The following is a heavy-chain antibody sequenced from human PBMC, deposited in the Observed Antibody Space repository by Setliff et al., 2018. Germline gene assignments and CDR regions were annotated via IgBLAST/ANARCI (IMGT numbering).Heavy chain of an antibody. V-gene: IGHV3-30*02. CDR3: ARDPGTTSSLFGGLDV. Sequence: GGSLRLSCKASGFIFNSYGMYWVRQAPGKGPEWVASIRYEGSNKQYGDSVKGRFTISRDNSENTLFLQMNSLRAEDTAVYFCARDPGTTSSLFGGLDVWGQGTTVTVSS. CDR1: GFIFNSYG. J-gene: IGHJ6*02. D-gene: IGHD1-7*01. CDR2: IRYEGSNK.